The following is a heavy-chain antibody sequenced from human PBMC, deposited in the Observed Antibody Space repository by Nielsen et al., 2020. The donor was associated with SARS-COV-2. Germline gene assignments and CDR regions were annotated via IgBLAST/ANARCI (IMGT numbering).Heavy chain of an antibody. CDR1: GGSISSYY. J-gene: IGHJ6*02. D-gene: IGHD5-12*01. V-gene: IGHV4-59*01. CDR3: ARGEGGYDWYLPYYYYGMDV. CDR2: IYYSGST. Sequence: GSLRLSCTVSGGSISSYYWSWIRQPPGKGLEWIGYIYYSGSTNYNPSLKSRVTISVDTSKNQFSLKLSSVTAADTAVYYCARGEGGYDWYLPYYYYGMDVWGQGTTVTVSS.